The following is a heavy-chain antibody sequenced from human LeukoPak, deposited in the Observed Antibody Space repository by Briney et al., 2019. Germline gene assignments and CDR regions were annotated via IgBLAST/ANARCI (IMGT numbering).Heavy chain of an antibody. CDR2: INHSGST. J-gene: IGHJ4*02. CDR1: GGSFSGYY. Sequence: PSETLSLTCAVYGGSFSGYYWSWIRQPPGKGLEWIGEINHSGSTNYNPSLKSRVTISVDTSKNQFSLKLSSVAAADTAVYYCARGGSVRLDFWSGYYSTAAYFDYWGQGTLVTVSS. CDR3: ARGGSVRLDFWSGYYSTAAYFDY. D-gene: IGHD3-3*01. V-gene: IGHV4-34*01.